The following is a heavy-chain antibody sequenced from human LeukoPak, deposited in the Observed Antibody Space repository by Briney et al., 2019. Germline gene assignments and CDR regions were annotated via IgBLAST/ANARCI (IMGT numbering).Heavy chain of an antibody. Sequence: KPSETLSLTCAVYGGSFSGYYWSWIRQPPGKGLEWIGEINHSGSTNYNPSLKSRVTISVDTSKNQFSLKLSSVTAADTAVYYCARGQVVTEAFDYWGQGTLVTVSS. V-gene: IGHV4-34*01. D-gene: IGHD4-23*01. CDR1: GGSFSGYY. CDR3: ARGQVVTEAFDY. J-gene: IGHJ4*02. CDR2: INHSGST.